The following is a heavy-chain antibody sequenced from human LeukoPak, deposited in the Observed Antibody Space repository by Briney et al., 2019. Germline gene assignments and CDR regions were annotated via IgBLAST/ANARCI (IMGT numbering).Heavy chain of an antibody. V-gene: IGHV1-46*01. J-gene: IGHJ4*02. CDR2: INPSGGST. D-gene: IGHD3-10*01. CDR3: ASQGVRGVSDY. Sequence: ASVKVSCKASGYTFTSYYMHWVRQAPGQGLEWMEIINPSGGSTSYAQKFQGRVTMTRDTSTSTVYMELSSLRSEDTAVYYCASQGVRGVSDYWGQGTLVTVSS. CDR1: GYTFTSYY.